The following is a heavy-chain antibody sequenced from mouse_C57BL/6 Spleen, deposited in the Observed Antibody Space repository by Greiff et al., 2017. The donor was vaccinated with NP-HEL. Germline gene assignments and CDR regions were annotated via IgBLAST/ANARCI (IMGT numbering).Heavy chain of an antibody. Sequence: EVQRVESGPELVKPGASVKMSCKASGYTFTDYNMHWVKQSHGKSLEWIGYINPNNGGTSYNQKFKGKATLTVNKSSSTAYMELRSLTSEDSAVYYCAREDDGYYPFAYWGQGTLVTVSA. V-gene: IGHV1-22*01. CDR1: GYTFTDYN. J-gene: IGHJ3*01. D-gene: IGHD2-3*01. CDR2: INPNNGGT. CDR3: AREDDGYYPFAY.